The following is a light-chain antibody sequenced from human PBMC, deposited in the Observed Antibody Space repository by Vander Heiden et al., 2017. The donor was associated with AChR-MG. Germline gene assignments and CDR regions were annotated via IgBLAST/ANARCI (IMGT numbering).Light chain of an antibody. V-gene: IGKV3-11*01. J-gene: IGKJ4*02. Sequence: EIVLTQSPATLSLSPGERATLSCRASQSVSSFLAWYQQKPGQAPRLLIYDASNRATGIPARFSGSGSGSDFTLTITSLEPEDFAVYYCQQRSGWPLTFGGGTKVEIQ. CDR2: DAS. CDR1: QSVSSF. CDR3: QQRSGWPLT.